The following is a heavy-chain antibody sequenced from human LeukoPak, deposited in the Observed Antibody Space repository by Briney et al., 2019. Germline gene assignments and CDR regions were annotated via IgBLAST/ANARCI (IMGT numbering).Heavy chain of an antibody. V-gene: IGHV6-1*01. CDR3: ARVWLALYYYGMDV. CDR1: GDSVSSNSAA. J-gene: IGHJ6*02. Sequence: SQTLSLTYAISGDSVSSNSAAWNWIRQSPSRGLEWLGRTYYRSKWYNDYAVSVKSRITINPDTSKNQFSLQLDSVTPEDTAVYYCARVWLALYYYGMDVWGQGTTVTVSS. CDR2: TYYRSKWYN. D-gene: IGHD6-19*01.